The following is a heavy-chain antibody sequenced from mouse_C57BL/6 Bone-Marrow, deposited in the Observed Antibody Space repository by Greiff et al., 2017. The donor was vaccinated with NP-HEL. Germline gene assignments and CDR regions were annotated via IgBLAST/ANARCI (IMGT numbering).Heavy chain of an antibody. CDR2: ISDGGSYT. Sequence: DVMLVESGGGLVKPGGSLKLSCAASGFTFSSYAMSWVRQTPEKRLEWVATISDGGSYTYYPDNVKGRFTISRDNAKNNLYLQMSHLKSEDTAMYYCAREGILYFDVWGTGTTVTVSS. D-gene: IGHD5-2*01. V-gene: IGHV5-4*01. CDR1: GFTFSSYA. J-gene: IGHJ1*03. CDR3: AREGILYFDV.